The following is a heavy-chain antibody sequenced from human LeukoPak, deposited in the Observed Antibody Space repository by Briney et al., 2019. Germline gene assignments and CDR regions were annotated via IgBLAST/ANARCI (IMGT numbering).Heavy chain of an antibody. CDR3: ARVRYSSSLNWFDP. J-gene: IGHJ5*02. CDR1: GGSISSSSYY. D-gene: IGHD6-6*01. V-gene: IGHV4-39*07. Sequence: SETLSLTCTVSGGSISSSSYYWGWIRQPPGKGLEWIGSIYYSGSTYYNPSLKSRVTISVDTSKNQFSLKLSSVTAADTAVYYCARVRYSSSLNWFDPWGQGTLVTVSS. CDR2: IYYSGST.